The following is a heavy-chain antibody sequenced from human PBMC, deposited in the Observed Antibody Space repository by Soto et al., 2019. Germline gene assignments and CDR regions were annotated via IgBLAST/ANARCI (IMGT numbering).Heavy chain of an antibody. Sequence: GSLRLSCAASGFTLRTYSLNWVRQAPGRGLEWISYISSSGSTIYYADSVKGRFTVSRDNAKNSLSPQMNSLRDEDTAVYYCARVPSSGSYRSYSYFGMDVWGPGTTVTVSS. CDR3: ARVPSSGSYRSYSYFGMDV. CDR2: ISSSGSTI. D-gene: IGHD1-26*01. J-gene: IGHJ6*02. CDR1: GFTLRTYS. V-gene: IGHV3-48*02.